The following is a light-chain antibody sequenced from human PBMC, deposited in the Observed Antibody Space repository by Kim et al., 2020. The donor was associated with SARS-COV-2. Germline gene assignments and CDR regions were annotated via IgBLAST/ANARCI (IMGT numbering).Light chain of an antibody. CDR1: SLRSYY. J-gene: IGLJ2*01. V-gene: IGLV3-19*01. CDR3: QSRDSGGSVV. Sequence: SSELTQDPAVSVALVQPVRIPCQGDSLRSYYATWYQQKPRQAPLLVIFGRNDRPSGIPDRFSGSTSGNTASLTISGAQAEDEADFYCQSRDSGGSVVFGGGTQLTVL. CDR2: GRN.